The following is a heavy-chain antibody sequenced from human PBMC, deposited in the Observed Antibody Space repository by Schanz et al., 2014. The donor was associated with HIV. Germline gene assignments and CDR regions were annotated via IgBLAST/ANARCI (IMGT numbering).Heavy chain of an antibody. D-gene: IGHD6-6*01. Sequence: QVQLVQSGAEVKNPGASVKVSCKASGYTFSSYDINWVRQATGQGLEWMGWMNPNSGHTGYAQKFQGRVDMTRTTSISTAYMELRGLTSEDTAVYFCARARVKIEGRPVGNWFDPWGQGTLVTVSS. CDR2: MNPNSGHT. V-gene: IGHV1-8*01. CDR1: GYTFSSYD. J-gene: IGHJ5*02. CDR3: ARARVKIEGRPVGNWFDP.